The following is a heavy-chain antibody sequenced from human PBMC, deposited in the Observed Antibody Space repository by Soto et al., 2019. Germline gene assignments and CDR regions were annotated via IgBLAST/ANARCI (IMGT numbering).Heavy chain of an antibody. J-gene: IGHJ6*03. D-gene: IGHD3-10*01. Sequence: ASVKVSCKASGGTFSSYTISWVRQAPGQGLEWMGRIIPILGIAKYAQKFQGRVTITADKSTSTAYMGLSSLRSEDTAVYYCARDTYYYGSGSYPLGRYYYYYMDVWGKGTTVTVSS. CDR3: ARDTYYYGSGSYPLGRYYYYYMDV. CDR2: IIPILGIA. CDR1: GGTFSSYT. V-gene: IGHV1-69*04.